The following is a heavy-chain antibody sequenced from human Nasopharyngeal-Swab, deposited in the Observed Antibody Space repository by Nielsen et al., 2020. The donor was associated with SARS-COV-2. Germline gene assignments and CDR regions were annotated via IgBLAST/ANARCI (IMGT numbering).Heavy chain of an antibody. J-gene: IGHJ4*02. CDR3: ARGNFGGGSLDY. CDR1: GFTFTTYG. V-gene: IGHV3-48*04. D-gene: IGHD3-16*01. CDR2: ISSDTNTI. Sequence: GASLKISCAVSGFTFTTYGMNWVRRAPGKGLEWLSYISSDTNTIKYAESVKGRFTISRDNAKNSIFLQMNSPGVEDTAVYYCARGNFGGGSLDYWGQGTLVTVSS.